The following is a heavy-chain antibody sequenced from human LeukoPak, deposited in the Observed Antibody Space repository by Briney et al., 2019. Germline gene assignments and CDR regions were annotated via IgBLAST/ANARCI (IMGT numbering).Heavy chain of an antibody. D-gene: IGHD1-26*01. Sequence: GGSLRLSCAASGFTFSSYAMSWVRQAPGKGLEWVSLISGSGDSTYYADSVKGRFTISRDNSKNTLYLQMNSLRAEDTAVYYCAKDPSRIVGAPGAFDIWGQGTMVTVSS. CDR3: AKDPSRIVGAPGAFDI. V-gene: IGHV3-23*01. CDR1: GFTFSSYA. J-gene: IGHJ3*02. CDR2: ISGSGDST.